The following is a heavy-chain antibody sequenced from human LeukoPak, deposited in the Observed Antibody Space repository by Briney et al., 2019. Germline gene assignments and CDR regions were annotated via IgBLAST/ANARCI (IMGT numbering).Heavy chain of an antibody. J-gene: IGHJ4*02. D-gene: IGHD6-6*01. CDR3: AKDSSIAARKPDY. CDR1: GFTFSSYA. V-gene: IGHV3-23*01. Sequence: GGSLRLSCAASGFTFSSYAMSWVRQAPGKGLGWVSAISGSGGTTYYADSVKGRFTISRDNSKNTLYLQMNSLRAEDTAVYYCAKDSSIAARKPDYWGQGSLVTVSS. CDR2: ISGSGGTT.